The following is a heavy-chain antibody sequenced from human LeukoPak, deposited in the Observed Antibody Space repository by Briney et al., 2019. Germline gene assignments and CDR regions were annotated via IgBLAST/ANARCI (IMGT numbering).Heavy chain of an antibody. Sequence: GGSLRLSCAASGFTFTSHSMNWVRQAPGKGLEWVSAISSSSSSIDYADSVKGRFTISRDNAKHSLYLQMNSLRAEDTAVYYCAKVYEYSSSSLYFDYWGQGTLVTVSS. CDR3: AKVYEYSSSSLYFDY. V-gene: IGHV3-21*01. CDR2: ISSSSSSI. CDR1: GFTFTSHS. J-gene: IGHJ4*02. D-gene: IGHD6-6*01.